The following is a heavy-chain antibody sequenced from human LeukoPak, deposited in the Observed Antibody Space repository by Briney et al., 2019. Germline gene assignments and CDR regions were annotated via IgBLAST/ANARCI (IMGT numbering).Heavy chain of an antibody. CDR1: GFTFSIYA. CDR2: ISDSGGST. V-gene: IGHV3-23*01. D-gene: IGHD6-19*01. CDR3: GRPVPVAGRRGYYFDY. Sequence: PGGSLRLSCAASGFTFSIYAMSWVRQPPGNGLEWVSSISDSGGSTQYAGSVKSRFTISRDNSRSTLYLQMNSLRAEDTAVYYCGRPVPVAGRRGYYFDYWGQGTLVTVSS. J-gene: IGHJ4*02.